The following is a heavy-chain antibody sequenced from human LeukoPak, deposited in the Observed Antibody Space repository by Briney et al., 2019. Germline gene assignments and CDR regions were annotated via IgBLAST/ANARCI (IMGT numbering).Heavy chain of an antibody. J-gene: IGHJ6*02. Sequence: GGSLRLSCAASGFTFSDYYMSWIRQAPGKGLEWVSYISSSGSTIYYADSVKGRFTISRDNAKNSVYLQMNSLRAEDTAVYYCATLPTGPYYYYGMDVWGQGTTVTVSS. CDR1: GFTFSDYY. CDR2: ISSSGSTI. CDR3: ATLPTGPYYYYGMDV. V-gene: IGHV3-11*01.